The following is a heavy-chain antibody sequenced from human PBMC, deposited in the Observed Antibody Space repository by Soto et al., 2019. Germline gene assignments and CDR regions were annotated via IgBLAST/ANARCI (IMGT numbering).Heavy chain of an antibody. D-gene: IGHD1-20*01. Sequence: GASVKVSCKASGYTFTSYGISWVRQAPGQGLEWMGWISAYNGNTNYAQKLQGRVTMTTDTSTSTAYMELRSLRSDDTAVYYCARVPGPVSISGDYYYMDVWGKGTTVTVSS. V-gene: IGHV1-18*01. CDR2: ISAYNGNT. J-gene: IGHJ6*03. CDR1: GYTFTSYG. CDR3: ARVPGPVSISGDYYYMDV.